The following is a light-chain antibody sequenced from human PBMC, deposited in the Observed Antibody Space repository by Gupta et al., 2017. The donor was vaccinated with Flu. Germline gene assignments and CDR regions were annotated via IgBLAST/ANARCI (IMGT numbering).Light chain of an antibody. Sequence: QSVLTQPPSASGPPGQRVTISCSGSSSNIGSNTVNWYQQLPGTAPKLLIYSNNQRPSGVPDRVYGSKSGTSASLSISGLQSEDEADYYCAAWDDSLNGWVFGGGTKLTVL. CDR2: SNN. CDR1: SSNIGSNT. V-gene: IGLV1-44*01. CDR3: AAWDDSLNGWV. J-gene: IGLJ3*02.